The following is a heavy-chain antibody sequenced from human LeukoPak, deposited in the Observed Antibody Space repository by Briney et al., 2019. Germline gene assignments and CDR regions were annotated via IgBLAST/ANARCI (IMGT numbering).Heavy chain of an antibody. D-gene: IGHD3-10*01. CDR3: ARNKLLTDYSSSGSPPYYMDV. CDR1: GYTFTSHG. Sequence: ASVRVSSKASGYTFTSHGISWVRQAPGQGLEWMGWISPYNGNTYSAQKLQGRVTMTTDTSTSTAYMELRSLRSDDTAVYYCARNKLLTDYSSSGSPPYYMDVWGKGTTVTVSS. CDR2: ISPYNGNT. V-gene: IGHV1-18*01. J-gene: IGHJ6*03.